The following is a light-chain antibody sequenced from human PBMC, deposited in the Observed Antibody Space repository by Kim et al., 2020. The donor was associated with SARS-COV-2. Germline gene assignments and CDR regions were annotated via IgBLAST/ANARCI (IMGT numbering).Light chain of an antibody. CDR1: SSDVGGYNY. J-gene: IGLJ1*01. CDR2: DVS. CDR3: CSYTSISTYV. Sequence: QSALTQPASVSGSPGQSITISCTGTSSDVGGYNYVSWYQQHPGKAPKLMIYDVSNRPSGISNRFSGSKSGNTASLTISGLQAEDEADYYCCSYTSISTYVFGIGTKVTVL. V-gene: IGLV2-14*03.